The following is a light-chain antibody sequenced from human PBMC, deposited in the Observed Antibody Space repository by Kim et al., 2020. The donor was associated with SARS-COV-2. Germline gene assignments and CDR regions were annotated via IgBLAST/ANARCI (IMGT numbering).Light chain of an antibody. V-gene: IGLV1-40*01. J-gene: IGLJ2*01. Sequence: QRVTLSCTGSSSNIGAGYEVHGYQQLPGTAPKLLIYGNSNRPSGVPDRFSGSKSGTSAFLAITGLQAEDEADYYCQSYDSSLSGSVFGGGTQLTVL. CDR3: QSYDSSLSGSV. CDR2: GNS. CDR1: SSNIGAGYE.